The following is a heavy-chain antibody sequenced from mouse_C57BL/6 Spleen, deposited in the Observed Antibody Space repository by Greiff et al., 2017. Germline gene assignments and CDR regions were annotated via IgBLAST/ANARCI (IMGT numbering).Heavy chain of an antibody. CDR3: AEITTVEAY. CDR1: GYAFSSSW. D-gene: IGHD1-1*01. V-gene: IGHV1-82*01. Sequence: QVQLQQSGPELVKPGASVKISCKASGYAFSSSWMNWVQQRPGKGLEWIGRIYPGDGDTNYNGKFKGKATLTADKSSSTAYMQLSSLTSEDSAVYFCAEITTVEAYWGQGTLVTVSA. CDR2: IYPGDGDT. J-gene: IGHJ3*01.